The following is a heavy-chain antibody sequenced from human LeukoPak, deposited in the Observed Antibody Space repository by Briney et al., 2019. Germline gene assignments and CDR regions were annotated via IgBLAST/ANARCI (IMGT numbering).Heavy chain of an antibody. J-gene: IGHJ4*02. CDR3: AKGTNILVRLAATDY. CDR1: GFAFSGHA. CDR2: ISGSGGRT. Sequence: PGGSLRLSCAASGFAFSGHAMTWVRQAPGKGLEWVSGISGSGGRTYYADSVKGRFTISRDNSQNTVYLQMNSLRADDTAVYFCAKGTNILVRLAATDYWGQGTLVTVSS. D-gene: IGHD2-15*01. V-gene: IGHV3-23*01.